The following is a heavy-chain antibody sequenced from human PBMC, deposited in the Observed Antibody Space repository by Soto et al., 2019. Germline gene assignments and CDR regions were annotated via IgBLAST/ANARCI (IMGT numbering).Heavy chain of an antibody. J-gene: IGHJ4*02. CDR2: MNPNSGNT. CDR3: ARVSTPYYYDSSGYSPEH. Sequence: QVQLVQSGAEVKKPGASVKVSCKASGYTFTSYDINWVRQATGQGLEWMGWMNPNSGNTGYAQKFQGRVTITRNTSISTAYMELSSLRSEDTAVYYCARVSTPYYYDSSGYSPEHWGQGTLVTVSS. D-gene: IGHD3-22*01. CDR1: GYTFTSYD. V-gene: IGHV1-8*01.